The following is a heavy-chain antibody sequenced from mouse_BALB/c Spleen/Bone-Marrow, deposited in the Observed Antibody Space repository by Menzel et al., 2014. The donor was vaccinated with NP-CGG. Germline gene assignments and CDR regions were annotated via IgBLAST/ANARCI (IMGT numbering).Heavy chain of an antibody. CDR3: AREATYAMDY. Sequence: VQLQQSGAELVKPGASVKLSCTASGFNIKDTYMHWVKQRPAQGLEWIGRIDPANGNPKSDPKFQGKATITADTSSNTAYLQRSSLTSEDTAFYSCAREATYAMDYWGQGTSVTVSS. CDR2: IDPANGNP. V-gene: IGHV14-3*02. J-gene: IGHJ4*01. D-gene: IGHD3-2*02. CDR1: GFNIKDTY.